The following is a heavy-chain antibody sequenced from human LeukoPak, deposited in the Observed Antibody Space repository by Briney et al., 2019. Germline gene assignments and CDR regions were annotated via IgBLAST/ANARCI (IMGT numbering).Heavy chain of an antibody. CDR1: GFTFRGYW. CDR2: IKEDGSEK. D-gene: IGHD2-2*01. CDR3: ATFSAAES. Sequence: PGGSLRPSCETSGFTFRGYWMTWVRQPPGKGLEWVATIKEDGSEKYYVDSVKGRFTISRDDAENSLYLQMSCLRAEDTAVYYCATFSAAESWGQGTLVTVSS. V-gene: IGHV3-7*01. J-gene: IGHJ5*02.